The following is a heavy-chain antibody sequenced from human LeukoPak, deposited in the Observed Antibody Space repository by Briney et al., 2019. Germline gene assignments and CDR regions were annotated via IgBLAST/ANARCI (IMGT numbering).Heavy chain of an antibody. CDR1: GVSLSSYA. CDR3: AKDRTVGASYWYFDL. Sequence: GGALRLSCAASGVSLSSYAMRGARPAPGRGVEGVSGISSSGSGGNTYYADSVKGRFTIPRDSPKNTLFLHMNTLRAEGTAIYYCAKDRTVGASYWYFDLWGRGTLVTVSS. CDR2: ISSSGSGGNT. J-gene: IGHJ2*01. D-gene: IGHD4-23*01. V-gene: IGHV3-23*01.